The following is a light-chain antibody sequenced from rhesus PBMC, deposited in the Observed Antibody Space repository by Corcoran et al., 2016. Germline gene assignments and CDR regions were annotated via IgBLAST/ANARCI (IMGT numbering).Light chain of an antibody. V-gene: IGKV1-38*01. CDR2: DAS. CDR3: QQRNSLT. Sequence: DIQLTQSPSSLSASVGDRVTITCRASQGISSYVAWYQQKPGKAPKLLIYDASNLESGVPSRFSGSGSGTDFTLTISSLQPEDFAVSYCQQRNSLTFGGGTKVEIK. J-gene: IGKJ4*01. CDR1: QGISSY.